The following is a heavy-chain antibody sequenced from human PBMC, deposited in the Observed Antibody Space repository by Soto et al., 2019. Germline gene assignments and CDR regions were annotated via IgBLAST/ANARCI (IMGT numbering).Heavy chain of an antibody. J-gene: IGHJ6*02. CDR1: GGSINSGDYY. CDR2: IFHSGST. V-gene: IGHV4-30-4*01. D-gene: IGHD3-10*01. Sequence: SETLSLTCTVSGGSINSGDYYWTWVRQPPGKGLEWIGNIFHSGSTYYTPSLQSRVTIPLDTSKNHFSLKLSSVTPADTAVYYCARDRYYGSGTYYNFYSGMDVWGQGTTVTAP. CDR3: ARDRYYGSGTYYNFYSGMDV.